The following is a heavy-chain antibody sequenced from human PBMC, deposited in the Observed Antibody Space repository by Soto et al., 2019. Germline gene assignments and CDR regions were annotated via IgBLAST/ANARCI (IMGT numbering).Heavy chain of an antibody. CDR3: ARQGYYYDSIGYPFYX. CDR2: IYYSGST. Sequence: SETLSLTFIVSGGSISSTSYYWGWIRQPPGKGLELIGSIYYSGSTYYNPSLRSRVTISVDTSKNQFSLKLSSVTAADTAVYYCARQGYYYDSIGYPFYXWGQGTSVTVSX. V-gene: IGHV4-39*01. CDR1: GGSISSTSYY. D-gene: IGHD3-22*01. J-gene: IGHJ4*02.